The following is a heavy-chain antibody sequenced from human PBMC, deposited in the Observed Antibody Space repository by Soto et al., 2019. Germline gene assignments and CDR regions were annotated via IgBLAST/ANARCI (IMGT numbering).Heavy chain of an antibody. CDR2: IYYSGST. CDR1: GGSISSSSYY. J-gene: IGHJ4*02. V-gene: IGHV4-39*01. CDR3: ARESPPASGDYSTHFDS. Sequence: SETLSLTCTVSGGSISSSSYYWGWIRQPPGKGLEWIGSIYYSGSTYYNPSLKSRVTISVDTSKNQFSLKLSSVTAADTAVYYCARESPPASGDYSTHFDSWGQGTLVTVSS. D-gene: IGHD2-21*01.